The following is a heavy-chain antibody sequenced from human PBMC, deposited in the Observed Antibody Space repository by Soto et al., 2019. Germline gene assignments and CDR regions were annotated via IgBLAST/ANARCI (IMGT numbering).Heavy chain of an antibody. J-gene: IGHJ4*02. CDR2: ISGSGGST. D-gene: IGHD3-3*01. CDR3: AKGKDYWSGLFDS. V-gene: IGHV3-23*01. Sequence: LRLSCAASGFTFSSYAMNWVRQAPGKGLEWVSTISGSGGSTYYADSVKGRFTISRDNSKNTLYLQMNSLRAEDTAFYYCAKGKDYWSGLFDSWGQGTLVTVSS. CDR1: GFTFSSYA.